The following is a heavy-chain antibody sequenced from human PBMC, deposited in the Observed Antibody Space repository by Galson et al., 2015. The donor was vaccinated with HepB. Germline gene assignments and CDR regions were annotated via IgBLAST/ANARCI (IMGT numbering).Heavy chain of an antibody. CDR3: AREARSYYYYAIDV. CDR2: INTYHGKT. J-gene: IGHJ6*02. Sequence: SCKASGYTFTSYGISWVRQAPGQGLEWMGWINTYHGKTQYIESLQDRVTMTADSSTSTAYMELRSLRSDDTAVYYCAREARSYYYYAIDVWGQGTTVTVSS. V-gene: IGHV1-18*04. CDR1: GYTFTSYG.